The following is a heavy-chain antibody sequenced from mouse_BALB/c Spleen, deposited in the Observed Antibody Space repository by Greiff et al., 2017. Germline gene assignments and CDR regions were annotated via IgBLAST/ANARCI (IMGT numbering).Heavy chain of an antibody. J-gene: IGHJ3*01. CDR3: ARQEYDGGLAY. CDR1: EYEFPSYD. CDR2: INSDGGST. D-gene: IGHD2-14*01. Sequence: EVQRVESGGGLVQPGESLKLSCESSEYEFPSYDMSWVRQTPEKRLELVAAINSDGGSTYYPDTMERRFIISRDTTKKTLYLQMSSLRSEDTALYSCARQEYDGGLAYWGQGTLVTVSA. V-gene: IGHV5-2*01.